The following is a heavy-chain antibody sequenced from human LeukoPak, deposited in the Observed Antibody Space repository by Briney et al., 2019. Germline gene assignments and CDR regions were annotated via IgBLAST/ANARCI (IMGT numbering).Heavy chain of an antibody. V-gene: IGHV4-34*01. CDR1: GESLSGYY. Sequence: PSETLSLTCAVYGESLSGYYWSWIRQPPGKGLGWIGEVNHGGSTNYNPSLKSRVTISVDTSKNQFSLRLSSVTAADTAMYYCATWAYYYGSGFDPWGQGTLVTVSS. D-gene: IGHD3-10*01. CDR3: ATWAYYYGSGFDP. J-gene: IGHJ5*02. CDR2: VNHGGST.